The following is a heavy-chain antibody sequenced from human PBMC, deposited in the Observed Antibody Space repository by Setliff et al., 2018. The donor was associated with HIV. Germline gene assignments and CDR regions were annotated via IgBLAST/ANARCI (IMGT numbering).Heavy chain of an antibody. CDR3: ARVPTNPDFYYYYMDV. CDR2: VSASGTT. J-gene: IGHJ6*03. V-gene: IGHV4-59*12. CDR1: GGSMSRVY. Sequence: TSETLSLTCSVSGGSMSRVYWTWIRQPPGKGLEWIGYVSASGTTKYNPSLQSRVTISVDTSKNQFSLKLSSVTAADTAVYYCARVPTNPDFYYYYMDVWGKGTTVTVS.